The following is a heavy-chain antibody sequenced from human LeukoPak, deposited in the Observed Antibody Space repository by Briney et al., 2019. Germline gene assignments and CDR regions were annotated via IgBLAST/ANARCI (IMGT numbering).Heavy chain of an antibody. CDR3: AKVGWLRFYYFDY. Sequence: PGGSLRLSCAASGFTFSSYAMSWVRQAPGKGLEWVSAISGSGGSTYCADSVKGRFTISRDNSKNTLYLQMNSLRAEDTAVYYCAKVGWLRFYYFDYWGQGTLVTVSS. CDR1: GFTFSSYA. CDR2: ISGSGGST. V-gene: IGHV3-23*01. D-gene: IGHD5-12*01. J-gene: IGHJ4*02.